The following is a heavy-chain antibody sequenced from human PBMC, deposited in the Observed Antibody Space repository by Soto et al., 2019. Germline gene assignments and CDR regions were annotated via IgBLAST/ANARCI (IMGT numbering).Heavy chain of an antibody. CDR1: GYTLTELS. J-gene: IGHJ5*02. D-gene: IGHD6-6*01. CDR2: FDPEDGET. Sequence: ASVKVSCKVSGYTLTELSMHWVRQAPGKGLEWMGGFDPEDGETIYAQKFQGRVTMTEDTSTDTAYMELSSLRSEDTAVYYCATAEQLARHNWFDPWGQGTLVTASS. CDR3: ATAEQLARHNWFDP. V-gene: IGHV1-24*01.